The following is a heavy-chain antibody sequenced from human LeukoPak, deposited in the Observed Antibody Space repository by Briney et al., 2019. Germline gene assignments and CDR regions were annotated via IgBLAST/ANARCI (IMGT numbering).Heavy chain of an antibody. CDR3: ARAKRAGVRGVFEP. V-gene: IGHV4-59*01. CDR1: GGSISSYY. Sequence: SETLSLTCTVSGGSISSYYWSWIRQPPGKGLEWIGYIYYSGSNNYNPSLKSRVTISVDTSKNQFSLKLSSVTAADTAVYYCARAKRAGVRGVFEPWGQGTLVTVSS. D-gene: IGHD3-10*01. CDR2: IYYSGSN. J-gene: IGHJ5*02.